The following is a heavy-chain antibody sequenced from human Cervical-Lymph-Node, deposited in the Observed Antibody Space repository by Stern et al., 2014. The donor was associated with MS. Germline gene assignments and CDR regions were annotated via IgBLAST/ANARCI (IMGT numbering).Heavy chain of an antibody. CDR2: IGWNSATI. V-gene: IGHV3-9*01. D-gene: IGHD3-10*01. J-gene: IGHJ6*02. CDR3: AKGGFRGYYAGLDV. CDR1: GFRFDDSA. Sequence: VQLVESGGGLVQPGRALRLSCIASGFRFDDSAMHWVRQVPGKGLEWVSGIGWNSATIGYAGAVKGRFTIARDNARNSLYLEINSLRPEDTALYYCAKGGFRGYYAGLDVWGQGTPVTVSS.